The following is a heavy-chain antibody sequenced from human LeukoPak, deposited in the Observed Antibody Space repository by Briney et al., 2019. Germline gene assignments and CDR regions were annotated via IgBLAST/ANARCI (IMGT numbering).Heavy chain of an antibody. CDR1: GGSFSGYY. V-gene: IGHV4-34*01. J-gene: IGHJ3*02. CDR3: ARRYYDILTGYSLDAFDI. Sequence: PSETLSLTCAVYGGSFSGYYWSWIRQPPGKGLEWIGEINHSGSTNYNPSLKSRVTISVDTSKNQFSLKLSSVTAADTAVYYCARRYYDILTGYSLDAFDIWGQGTMVTVSS. CDR2: INHSGST. D-gene: IGHD3-9*01.